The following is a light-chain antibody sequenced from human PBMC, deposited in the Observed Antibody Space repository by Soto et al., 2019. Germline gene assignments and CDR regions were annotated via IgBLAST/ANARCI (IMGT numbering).Light chain of an antibody. CDR1: QGVSNY. CDR2: AAS. V-gene: IGKV1-9*01. CDR3: QQLNSSPFT. J-gene: IGKJ3*01. Sequence: DIQLTQSPSFLSASVGDRVTITCRASQGVSNYLAWYQQKPGKAPQLLIYAASTLQSGVPSRFSGSGSGTEFTLTISSLQPEDFATYCCQQLNSSPFTFGPGTKVDIK.